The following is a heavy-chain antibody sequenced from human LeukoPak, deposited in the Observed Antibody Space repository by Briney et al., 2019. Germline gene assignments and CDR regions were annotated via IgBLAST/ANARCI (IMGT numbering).Heavy chain of an antibody. CDR2: THTSGST. V-gene: IGHV4-4*09. CDR3: ARWYYYGSGTYSFDY. CDR1: GASISSYY. D-gene: IGHD3-10*01. Sequence: SETLSLTCTVSGASISSYYWSWIRQPPGEGLEWIGYTHTSGSTNYNHSLKSRLTISVDTSKNQFSLKLSSVTAADMAVYYCARWYYYGSGTYSFDYWGQGTLVTVSS. J-gene: IGHJ4*02.